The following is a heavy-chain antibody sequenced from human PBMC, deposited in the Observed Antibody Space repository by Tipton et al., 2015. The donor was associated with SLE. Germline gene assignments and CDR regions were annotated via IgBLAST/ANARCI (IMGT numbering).Heavy chain of an antibody. CDR3: ARDTGAELDY. CDR2: IYYSGST. CDR1: GGSISSYF. Sequence: TLSLTCIVSGGSISSYFWTWIRQPPGGGLEWIGYIYYSGSTNYHPSLKSRATISIDTSKKQFSLNLRSVTAADTAVYYCARDTGAELDYWGQGTLVTVSS. V-gene: IGHV4-59*01. J-gene: IGHJ4*02. D-gene: IGHD7-27*01.